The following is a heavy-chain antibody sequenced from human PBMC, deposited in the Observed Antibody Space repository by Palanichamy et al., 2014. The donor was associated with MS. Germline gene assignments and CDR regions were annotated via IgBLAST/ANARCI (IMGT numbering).Heavy chain of an antibody. CDR3: VKEGPDSYDSGFDY. Sequence: GASVKVSCKASGYTFTKYAIHWVRQAPGQRFEWMAWINGGNGQTKYSQKFQGRITVTRDTSATTAHMELSSLRSEDTATYYCVKEGPDSYDSGFDYWGQGTLVTVSS. V-gene: IGHV1-3*01. D-gene: IGHD3-16*01. CDR2: INGGNGQT. J-gene: IGHJ4*02. CDR1: GYTFTKYA.